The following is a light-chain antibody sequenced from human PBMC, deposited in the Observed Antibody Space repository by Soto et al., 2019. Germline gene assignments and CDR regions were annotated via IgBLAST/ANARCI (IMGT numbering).Light chain of an antibody. CDR1: SSDVGSYNL. CDR3: CSYAGSSTFFVV. J-gene: IGLJ2*01. Sequence: QSALTQPASVSGSPGQSITISCTGTSSDVGSYNLVSWYQQHPSKAPKLMIYEVSKRPSGVSNRFSGSKSGNTASLTISGLQAEDEADYYCCSYAGSSTFFVVFGGGTKLTVL. V-gene: IGLV2-23*02. CDR2: EVS.